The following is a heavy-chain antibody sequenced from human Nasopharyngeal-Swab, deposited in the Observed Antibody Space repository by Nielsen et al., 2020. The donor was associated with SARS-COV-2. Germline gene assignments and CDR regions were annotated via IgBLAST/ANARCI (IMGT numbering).Heavy chain of an antibody. CDR2: IRSKAYGGTT. CDR1: GFTFGDYA. CDR3: TRETPYSSGWYSFDY. J-gene: IGHJ4*02. D-gene: IGHD6-19*01. Sequence: GESLKISCTASGFTFGDYAMSWFRQAPGKGLEWVGFIRSKAYGGTTEYAASVKGRFTISRDDYKSIAYLQMNSMKTEDTAVYYCTRETPYSSGWYSFDYWGQGTLVTVSS. V-gene: IGHV3-49*03.